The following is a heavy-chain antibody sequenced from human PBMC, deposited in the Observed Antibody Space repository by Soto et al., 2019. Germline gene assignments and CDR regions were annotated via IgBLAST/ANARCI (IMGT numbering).Heavy chain of an antibody. Sequence: GGSLRLSCAASGFTFSDYYMSWIRQAPGKGLEWVSYISSSGSTIYYADSVKGRFTISRDNAKNSLYLQMNSLRAEDTAVYYCARDLAGLELLVDWFDPWGQGTLVTVSS. J-gene: IGHJ5*02. D-gene: IGHD1-7*01. CDR2: ISSSGSTI. CDR3: ARDLAGLELLVDWFDP. CDR1: GFTFSDYY. V-gene: IGHV3-11*01.